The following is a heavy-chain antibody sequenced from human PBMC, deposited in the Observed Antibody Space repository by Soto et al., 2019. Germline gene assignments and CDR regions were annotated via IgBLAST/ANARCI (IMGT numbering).Heavy chain of an antibody. Sequence: GGCLRLSCAASGFTFSSYSMNWVRQAPEKGLEWVSSISSNSSYIYYADSVKGRFTISRDNAKNSLYLQMNSLRAEDTAVYYCARETCSGGSCYYADPHYYYYMDVWGKGTTVTVSS. CDR1: GFTFSSYS. CDR3: ARETCSGGSCYYADPHYYYYMDV. J-gene: IGHJ6*03. CDR2: ISSNSSYI. D-gene: IGHD2-15*01. V-gene: IGHV3-21*01.